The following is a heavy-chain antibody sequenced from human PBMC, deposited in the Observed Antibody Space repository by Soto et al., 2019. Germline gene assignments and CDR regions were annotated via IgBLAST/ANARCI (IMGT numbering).Heavy chain of an antibody. Sequence: SETLSLTCTVSGGSISSGGYYWSWIRQHPGKGLEWIGYIFYSGTTYYNPSLKSRVTISVDTSKNQFSLKLSSVTAADTAVYFCARHEWSASWFDYWGQGALVTAPQ. CDR1: GGSISSGGYY. V-gene: IGHV4-31*03. D-gene: IGHD3-3*01. CDR3: ARHEWSASWFDY. CDR2: IFYSGTT. J-gene: IGHJ4*02.